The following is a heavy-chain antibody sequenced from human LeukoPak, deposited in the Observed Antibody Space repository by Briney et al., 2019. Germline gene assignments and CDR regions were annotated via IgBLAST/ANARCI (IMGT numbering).Heavy chain of an antibody. CDR2: IIPILGIA. J-gene: IGHJ6*02. CDR1: GGTFISYA. CDR3: ARDRLVITQDYYYYGMDV. V-gene: IGHV1-69*04. D-gene: IGHD3-9*01. Sequence: SVKVSCKASGGTFISYAISWVRQAPGQGLEWMGRIIPILGIANYAQKFQGRVTITADKSTSTAYMELSSLRSEDTAVYYCARDRLVITQDYYYYGMDVWGQGTTVTVSS.